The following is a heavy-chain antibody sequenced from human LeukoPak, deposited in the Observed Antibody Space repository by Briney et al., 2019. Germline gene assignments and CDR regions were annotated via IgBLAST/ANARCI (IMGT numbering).Heavy chain of an antibody. CDR2: INPSGGST. J-gene: IGHJ4*02. V-gene: IGHV1-46*01. CDR3: AREWELLCLDY. D-gene: IGHD1-26*01. Sequence: ASVKVSCKASGYTFTSYYMHWVRQAPGQGLERMGIINPSGGSTSYAQKFQGRVTMTRDTSTSTVYMELSSLRSEDTAVYYCAREWELLCLDYWGQGTLVTVSS. CDR1: GYTFTSYY.